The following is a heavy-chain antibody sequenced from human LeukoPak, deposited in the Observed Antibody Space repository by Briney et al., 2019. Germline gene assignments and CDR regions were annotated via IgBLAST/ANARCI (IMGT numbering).Heavy chain of an antibody. Sequence: SETLSLTCAVYGGSFSGYNWSWIPKPPGKGRGWIGEINHSGSTNSNPSLKSRVTISVDTSKNQFSLKLSSVTAADTAVYYCARGYRYSSSPDYWGQGTLVTVSS. CDR2: INHSGST. J-gene: IGHJ4*02. CDR1: GGSFSGYN. V-gene: IGHV4-34*01. CDR3: ARGYRYSSSPDY. D-gene: IGHD6-13*01.